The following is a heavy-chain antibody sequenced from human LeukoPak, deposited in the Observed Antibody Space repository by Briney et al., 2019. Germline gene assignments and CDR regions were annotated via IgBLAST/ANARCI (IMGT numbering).Heavy chain of an antibody. D-gene: IGHD2-15*01. J-gene: IGHJ6*03. CDR2: MYYSGST. V-gene: IGHV4-59*01. CDR3: AREHCSGGSCYSIYYYYYMDV. CDR1: GGSISNYY. Sequence: SETLSLTCTVSGGSISNYYWTWIRQPPGKGLEWIGYMYYSGSTSYNPSLKGRVTISVDKSKKQFSLKLSSVTAADTAVYYCAREHCSGGSCYSIYYYYYMDVWGKGTTVTVSS.